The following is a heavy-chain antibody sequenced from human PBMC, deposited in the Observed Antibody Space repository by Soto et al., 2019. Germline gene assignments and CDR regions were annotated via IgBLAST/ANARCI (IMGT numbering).Heavy chain of an antibody. Sequence: EVQLLESGGGLVQPGGSLRLSCAASGFTFSSYAMSWVRQAPGKGLDWVSGISATGGSTYYADSVKGRFTISRDNSRNTLHLQMNSLRAEDTAVYYCAKDNGPPRTRDWFSDLWGRGTLVTVSS. D-gene: IGHD2-8*01. CDR3: AKDNGPPRTRDWFSDL. V-gene: IGHV3-23*01. CDR1: GFTFSSYA. CDR2: ISATGGST. J-gene: IGHJ2*01.